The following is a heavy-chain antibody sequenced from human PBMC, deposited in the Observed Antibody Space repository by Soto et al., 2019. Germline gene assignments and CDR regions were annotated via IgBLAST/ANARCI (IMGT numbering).Heavy chain of an antibody. CDR1: GFTFSSDW. J-gene: IGHJ4*02. V-gene: IGHV3-74*01. Sequence: EVQLVESGGGLVQPGGSLRLSCAVSGFTFSSDWMHWVRQAPGKGLVWVSRINSDGSSTSYADSVKGRVTISRDNAKNTLYLQMNSLRAEDTAVYYCASTVVTGYWGQVTLVTVSS. CDR2: INSDGSST. D-gene: IGHD2-15*01. CDR3: ASTVVTGY.